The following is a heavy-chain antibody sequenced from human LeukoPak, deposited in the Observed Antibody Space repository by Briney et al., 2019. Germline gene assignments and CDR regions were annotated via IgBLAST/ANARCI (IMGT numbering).Heavy chain of an antibody. J-gene: IGHJ6*02. Sequence: PGGSLRLSCAASGFTISSKYMSWVRQAPGKGLEWVSVIYSGGSTYYADSVKGRFTISRDNSKNTVYLQMNSLRAEDTAVYYCARDVRCSSTSCYRRHYYGMDVWGQGTTVTVSS. CDR2: IYSGGST. V-gene: IGHV3-66*01. D-gene: IGHD2-2*01. CDR3: ARDVRCSSTSCYRRHYYGMDV. CDR1: GFTISSKY.